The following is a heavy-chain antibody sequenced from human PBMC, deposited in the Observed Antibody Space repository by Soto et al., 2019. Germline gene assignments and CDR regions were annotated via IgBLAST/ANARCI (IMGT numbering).Heavy chain of an antibody. V-gene: IGHV1-69*01. CDR2: IIPIFGTA. CDR3: ASYYYDSSGYPTVGMDV. CDR1: GGTFTSYT. D-gene: IGHD3-22*01. Sequence: QVQLVQSGAEVKKPGSSVKVSCTASGGTFTSYTITWVRQAPGQGLEWMGGIIPIFGTANYAQKFQGRVTITADESTSTADMEVRSLRSEDTAVYYCASYYYDSSGYPTVGMDVWGQGTTVTVSS. J-gene: IGHJ6*02.